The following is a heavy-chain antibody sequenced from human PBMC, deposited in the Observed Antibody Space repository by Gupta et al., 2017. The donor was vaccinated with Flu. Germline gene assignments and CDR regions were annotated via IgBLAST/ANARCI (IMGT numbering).Heavy chain of an antibody. CDR3: ARVEDCGGDCYYYGMDV. J-gene: IGHJ6*02. Sequence: QVQLVQFGAEVKKPGASVKASCKASGYTFTCYHMHWVRQAPGQGLEWMGIINPSGGSTSYAQKFQGRVTMTRDTSTSTVYMELSSLRSEDTAVYYCARVEDCGGDCYYYGMDVWGQGTTVTVSS. D-gene: IGHD2-21*01. CDR1: GYTFTCYH. V-gene: IGHV1-46*01. CDR2: INPSGGST.